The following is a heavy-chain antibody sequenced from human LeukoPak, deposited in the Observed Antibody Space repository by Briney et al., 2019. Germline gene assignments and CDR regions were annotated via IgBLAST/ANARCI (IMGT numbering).Heavy chain of an antibody. CDR1: GFTFSSYS. CDR2: ISSSSSYI. CDR3: ARGGYYYDSSGYYRMDAFDI. D-gene: IGHD3-22*01. J-gene: IGHJ3*02. Sequence: GGSLRLSCAASGFTFSSYSMNWVRQAPGKGLEWVSSISSSSSYIYYADSVKGRFTISRDNAKNSLYLQMNSLRAEDTAVYHCARGGYYYDSSGYYRMDAFDIWGQGTMVTVSS. V-gene: IGHV3-21*01.